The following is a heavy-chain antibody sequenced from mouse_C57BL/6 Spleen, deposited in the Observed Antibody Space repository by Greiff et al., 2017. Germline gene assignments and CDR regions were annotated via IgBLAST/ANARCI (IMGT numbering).Heavy chain of an antibody. J-gene: IGHJ4*01. CDR3: ARGVYYGSSYVDYAMDY. D-gene: IGHD1-1*01. Sequence: QVQLQQPGAELVKPGASVKLSCTASGYTFTSYWMQWVKQRPGQGLEWIGEIDPSDSYTNYNQKFKGKATLTVDTSSSTAYMQLSSLTSEDSAVYDCARGVYYGSSYVDYAMDYWGQGTSGTVSS. CDR1: GYTFTSYW. CDR2: IDPSDSYT. V-gene: IGHV1-50*01.